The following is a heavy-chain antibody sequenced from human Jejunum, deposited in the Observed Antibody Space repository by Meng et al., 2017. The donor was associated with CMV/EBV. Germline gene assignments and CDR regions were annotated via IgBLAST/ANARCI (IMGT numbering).Heavy chain of an antibody. CDR2: TYYRSKWDN. V-gene: IGHV6-1*01. D-gene: IGHD1-20*01. CDR1: DSVSSNSAA. J-gene: IGHJ4*02. CDR3: ARAPRYNWNFDY. Sequence: DSVSSNSAAWNWIRQSPSRGLEWLGRTYYRSKWDNDYAVSVKSRITINPDTSQNQFSLQLNSVTPEDTAVYYCARAPRYNWNFDYWGQGTRVTVSS.